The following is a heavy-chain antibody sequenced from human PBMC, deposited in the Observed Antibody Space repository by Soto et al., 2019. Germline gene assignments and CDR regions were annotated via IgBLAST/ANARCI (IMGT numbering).Heavy chain of an antibody. CDR2: IIPIFGTA. D-gene: IGHD3-22*01. V-gene: IGHV1-69*01. CDR3: ARDSYYYDSSGYQPFDY. CDR1: GGTFSSYA. J-gene: IGHJ4*02. Sequence: QVQLVQFGAEVKKPGSSVKVSCKASGGTFSSYAISWVRQAPGQGLEWMGGIIPIFGTANYAQKFQGRVTITADESTSTAYMELSSLRSEDTAVYYCARDSYYYDSSGYQPFDYWGQGTLVTVSS.